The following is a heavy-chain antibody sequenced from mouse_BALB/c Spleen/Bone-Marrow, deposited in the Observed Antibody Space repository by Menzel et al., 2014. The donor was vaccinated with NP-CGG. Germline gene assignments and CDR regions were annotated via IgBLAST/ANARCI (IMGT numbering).Heavy chain of an antibody. J-gene: IGHJ2*01. CDR1: GFNIKDYY. V-gene: IGHV14-4*02. D-gene: IGHD2-10*02. CDR2: IDPENGDT. CDR3: NEWYGNYGY. Sequence: EVQLVESGAELVRSGASVKLSCTASGFNIKDYYMHWVKQRPEQGLEWIGWIDPENGDTEYAPKFQGKATMTADPSSNTAYLQLSSLTSEDTAVYYCNEWYGNYGYWGQGTTLTVSS.